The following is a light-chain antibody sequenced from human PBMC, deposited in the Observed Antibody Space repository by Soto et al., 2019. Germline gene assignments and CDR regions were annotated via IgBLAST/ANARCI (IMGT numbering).Light chain of an antibody. Sequence: EIVMTQSPATLSVSLGDRATLSCRASQSVSSNLAWYQLKPGQAPRLLIYGASTRATGIPARFSGSGSGTEFTLTISSLQSEDFAFYYCQQYNDWPTFGQGTNVDIK. V-gene: IGKV3-15*01. CDR3: QQYNDWPT. CDR1: QSVSSN. CDR2: GAS. J-gene: IGKJ1*01.